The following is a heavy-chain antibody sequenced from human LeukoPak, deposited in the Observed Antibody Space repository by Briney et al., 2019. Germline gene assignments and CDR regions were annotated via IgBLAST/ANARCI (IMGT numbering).Heavy chain of an antibody. D-gene: IGHD2-2*01. J-gene: IGHJ4*02. Sequence: SETLSLTCTVSGGSISSSSYYWGWIRQPPGKGLEWIGSIYYSGSTYYNPSLKSRVTISVDTSKNQFSLKLSSVTAADTAVYYCVAGWGIVVVPAASTCDYWGQGTLVTVSS. CDR3: VAGWGIVVVPAASTCDY. CDR2: IYYSGST. V-gene: IGHV4-39*01. CDR1: GGSISSSSYY.